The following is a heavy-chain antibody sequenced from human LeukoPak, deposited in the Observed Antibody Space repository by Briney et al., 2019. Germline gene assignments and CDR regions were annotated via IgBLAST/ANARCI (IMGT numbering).Heavy chain of an antibody. CDR1: GFTFSSYA. D-gene: IGHD3-16*01. Sequence: GGSLRLSYAASGFTFSSYAMHWVRQAPGKGLEWVAVISYDGSNKYYADSVKGRFTISRDNSKNTPYLQMNSLRAEDTAVYYCARAPVPGGPDFDYWGQGTLVTVSS. CDR2: ISYDGSNK. V-gene: IGHV3-30-3*01. J-gene: IGHJ4*02. CDR3: ARAPVPGGPDFDY.